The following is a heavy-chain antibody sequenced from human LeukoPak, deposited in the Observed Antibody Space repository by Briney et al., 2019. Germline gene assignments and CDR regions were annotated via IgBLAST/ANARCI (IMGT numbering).Heavy chain of an antibody. CDR2: IRYDGSNK. J-gene: IGHJ3*02. Sequence: PGGSLRLSCAASGFTFSSYSMNWVRQAPGKGLEWVAFIRYDGSNKYYADSVKGRFTISRDNSKNTLYLQMNSLRAEDTAVYYCAKDQAKGITMIVDENDAFDIWGQGTMVTVSS. CDR3: AKDQAKGITMIVDENDAFDI. V-gene: IGHV3-30*02. D-gene: IGHD3-22*01. CDR1: GFTFSSYS.